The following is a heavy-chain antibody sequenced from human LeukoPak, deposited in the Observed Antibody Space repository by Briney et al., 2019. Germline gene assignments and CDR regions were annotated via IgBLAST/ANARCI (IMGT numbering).Heavy chain of an antibody. CDR1: GYSFTSYW. D-gene: IGHD3-22*01. CDR2: IYPGDSDT. Sequence: GQSLKISCKGSGYSFTSYWIGWVRQIPGKGLAWMGIIYPGDSDTRYSPSFQGQVTISADKSISTAYLQWSSLKASDTAMYYCARHMSSGYYYEDAFDIWGQGTMVTVSS. J-gene: IGHJ3*02. CDR3: ARHMSSGYYYEDAFDI. V-gene: IGHV5-51*01.